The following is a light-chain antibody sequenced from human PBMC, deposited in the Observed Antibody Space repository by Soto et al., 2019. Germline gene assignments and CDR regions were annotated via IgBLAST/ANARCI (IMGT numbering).Light chain of an antibody. CDR3: CSYAGSSTGK. V-gene: IGLV2-23*01. CDR1: SSDVGSYNF. CDR2: EGS. Sequence: QSALTQPASVSGSPGQSITISCTGTSSDVGSYNFVSWYQQHPGKAPKLMISEGSMRPSGVSNRFSGSKSGNTASLTISGLQAEDEADYYCCSYAGSSTGKFGGGTKLTVL. J-gene: IGLJ2*01.